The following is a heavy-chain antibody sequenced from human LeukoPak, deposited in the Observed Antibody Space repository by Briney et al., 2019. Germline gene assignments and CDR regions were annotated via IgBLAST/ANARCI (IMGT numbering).Heavy chain of an antibody. CDR2: IKQDGNDK. CDR3: ATDQSYFHY. J-gene: IGHJ4*02. V-gene: IGHV3-7*01. Sequence: PGGSLGLSCAASGFTFSSYWMSWVRQAPGKGLEWVANIKQDGNDKYYVDSVKGRFTISRDNAKNSLYLQMNGLRAEDTALYYCATDQSYFHYWGQGTPVTVSS. CDR1: GFTFSSYW.